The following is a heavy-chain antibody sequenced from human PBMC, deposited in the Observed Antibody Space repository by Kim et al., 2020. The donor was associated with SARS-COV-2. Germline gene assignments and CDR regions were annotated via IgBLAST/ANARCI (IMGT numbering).Heavy chain of an antibody. V-gene: IGHV4-34*01. Sequence: SETLSLTCAVYGGSFSGYYWSWIRQPPGKGLEWIGEINHSGSTNYNPSLKSRVTISVDTSKNQFSLKLSSVTAADTAVYYCAREQGPYGMDVWGQGTTVT. CDR1: GGSFSGYY. CDR3: AREQGPYGMDV. J-gene: IGHJ6*02. CDR2: INHSGST.